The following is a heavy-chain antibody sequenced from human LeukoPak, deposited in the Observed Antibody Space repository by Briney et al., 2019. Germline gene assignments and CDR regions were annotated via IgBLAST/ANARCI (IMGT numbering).Heavy chain of an antibody. V-gene: IGHV1-2*02. CDR3: ARDLSSGWYVGY. J-gene: IGHJ4*02. CDR1: GYTFTGYY. D-gene: IGHD6-19*01. Sequence: ASVKVSCTASGYTFTGYYMHWVRQAPGQGLEWMGWINPNGGGTNYAQKCQGRVTMTRDTSIGTAYMELSRLRSDDTAVYYCARDLSSGWYVGYWGQGTLVTVSS. CDR2: INPNGGGT.